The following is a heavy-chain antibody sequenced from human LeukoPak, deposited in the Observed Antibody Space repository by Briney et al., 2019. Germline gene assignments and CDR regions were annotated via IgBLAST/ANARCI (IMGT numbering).Heavy chain of an antibody. J-gene: IGHJ4*02. V-gene: IGHV4-34*01. D-gene: IGHD2-15*01. CDR1: GGSFSGYY. CDR2: INHSGST. Sequence: SETLSLTCAVYGGSFSGYYWSWIRQPPGKGLEWIGEINHSGSTNYNPSLKSRVTISVDTSKNQFSLKLSSVTAADTAVYYCASPLRYCSGGSCWSQGTLVTVSS. CDR3: ASPLRYCSGGSC.